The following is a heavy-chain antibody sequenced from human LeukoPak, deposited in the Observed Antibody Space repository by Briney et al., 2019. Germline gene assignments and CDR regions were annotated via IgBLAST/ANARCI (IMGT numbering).Heavy chain of an antibody. CDR3: ARAGVWDYSDSSGYHNAAFDI. J-gene: IGHJ3*02. D-gene: IGHD3-22*01. CDR1: GYTFTDYY. V-gene: IGHV1-2*02. CDR2: INPSSGGT. Sequence: ASVKVSCKASGYTFTDYYMHWVRQAPGQGLEWTGWINPSSGGTNYAQKFQGRVTVTRDTSISTAYMDLSRLRSDDTAVYYCARAGVWDYSDSSGYHNAAFDIWAKGQWSPSLQ.